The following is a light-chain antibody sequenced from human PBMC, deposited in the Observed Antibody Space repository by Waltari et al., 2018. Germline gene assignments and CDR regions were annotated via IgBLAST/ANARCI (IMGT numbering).Light chain of an antibody. CDR1: PSTPGRIF. CDR3: STWDDTLSGRV. CDR2: RNN. V-gene: IGLV1-47*01. J-gene: IGLJ3*02. Sequence: HSALTQPPSVSGTPGQQVTIFCSGGPSTPGRIFVYLYQQFPQTAPRLFLYRNNQRPAGVPDRFSGSKSGSSASLDISGLRSEDEADYYCSTWDDTLSGRVFGGGTRLIVL.